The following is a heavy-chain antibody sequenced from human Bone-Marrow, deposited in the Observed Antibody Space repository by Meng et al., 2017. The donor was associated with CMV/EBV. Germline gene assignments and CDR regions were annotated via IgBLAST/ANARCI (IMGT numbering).Heavy chain of an antibody. J-gene: IGHJ6*02. D-gene: IGHD3-3*01. CDR1: GFTFSSYA. V-gene: IGHV3-33*06. CDR2: IWYDGSNK. Sequence: GESLKISCAASGFTFSSYAMHWVRQAPGKGLEWVAVIWYDGSNKYYADSVKGRFTISRDNSKNTLYLQMNSLRGEDTDVYYCAKAADLWSGYSNHGMDAWGQGTTVTVSS. CDR3: AKAADLWSGYSNHGMDA.